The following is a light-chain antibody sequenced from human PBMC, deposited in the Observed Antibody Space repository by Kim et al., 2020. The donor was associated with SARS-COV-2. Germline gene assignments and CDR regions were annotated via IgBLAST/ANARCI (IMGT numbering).Light chain of an antibody. Sequence: QVERAPLPGRDRQSVRNRYFAWYQQKPGQALRLLIYGVYSRATGIPDRFSGSGSGTDFTLTISRLEPEDFAVYYCQQYDSSPSYTFGQGTKLEI. V-gene: IGKV3-20*01. CDR3: QQYDSSPSYT. J-gene: IGKJ2*01. CDR1: QSVRNRY. CDR2: GVY.